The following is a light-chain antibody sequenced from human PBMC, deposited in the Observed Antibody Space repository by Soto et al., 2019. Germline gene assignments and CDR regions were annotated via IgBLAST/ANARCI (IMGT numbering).Light chain of an antibody. CDR2: QAS. CDR3: LQYNSYPLN. J-gene: IGKJ4*01. Sequence: DIQMTQSPSTLSASMGDRVTITCRASQSIKRWLAWYQQRPGKAPNLLIHQASTLEGGVPSRFSGSGSGTEFTLTITSLQPDALASYYCLQYNSYPLNFGGGTKVEIK. V-gene: IGKV1-5*03. CDR1: QSIKRW.